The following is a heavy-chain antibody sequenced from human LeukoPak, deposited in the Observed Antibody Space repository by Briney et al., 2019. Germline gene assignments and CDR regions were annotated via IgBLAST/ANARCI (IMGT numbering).Heavy chain of an antibody. CDR1: GGSISSYY. V-gene: IGHV4-59*01. D-gene: IGHD3-9*01. Sequence: KPSETMSLTCTVSGGSISSYYWSWIRQPLGKGLEWIGYIYYSGSTNYNPSLKSRVTISVDTSKNQFSLKLSSVTAADTAVYYCARGSLTGYYNWFDPWGQGTLVTVSS. J-gene: IGHJ5*02. CDR2: IYYSGST. CDR3: ARGSLTGYYNWFDP.